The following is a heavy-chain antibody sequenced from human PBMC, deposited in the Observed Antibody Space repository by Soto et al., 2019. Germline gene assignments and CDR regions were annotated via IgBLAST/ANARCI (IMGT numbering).Heavy chain of an antibody. J-gene: IGHJ6*02. Sequence: GASVKVSCKASGGTFSSYAISWVRQAPGQGLEWMGGIIPIFGTANYAQKFQGRVTITADESTSTAYMELSSLRSEDTAVYYCARDPTPTLLWFCKLPHAGYYYSGMDVWGQGTTVTVS. CDR3: ARDPTPTLLWFCKLPHAGYYYSGMDV. D-gene: IGHD3-10*01. CDR1: GGTFSSYA. CDR2: IIPIFGTA. V-gene: IGHV1-69*13.